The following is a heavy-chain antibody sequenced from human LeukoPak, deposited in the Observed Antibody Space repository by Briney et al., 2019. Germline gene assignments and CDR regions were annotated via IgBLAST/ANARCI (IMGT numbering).Heavy chain of an antibody. CDR2: IYTSGST. Sequence: SETLSLTXTVSGGSIGSGSYYWSWIGQPAGKGLQWIGRIYTSGSTNYNPSLKSRVTISVDTSKNQFSLKLSSVTAADTAVYYCARDGNSSGWYALYYMDVWGKGTTVTVSS. J-gene: IGHJ6*03. CDR3: ARDGNSSGWYALYYMDV. V-gene: IGHV4-61*02. CDR1: GGSIGSGSYY. D-gene: IGHD6-19*01.